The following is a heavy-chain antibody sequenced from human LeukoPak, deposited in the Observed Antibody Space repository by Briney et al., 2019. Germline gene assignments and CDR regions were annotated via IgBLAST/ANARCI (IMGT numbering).Heavy chain of an antibody. D-gene: IGHD1-26*01. CDR2: ISGSGGST. V-gene: IGHV3-23*01. CDR1: GFTFSSYV. CDR3: AKSPSGSSSGFDY. J-gene: IGHJ4*02. Sequence: GGSLRLSCAASGFTFSSYVMSWVRQAPGKGLEWVSAISGSGGSTYYADSVKGRFTISRDNSKNTLYLQMNSLRAEDTAVYYCAKSPSGSSSGFDYWGQGTLVTVSS.